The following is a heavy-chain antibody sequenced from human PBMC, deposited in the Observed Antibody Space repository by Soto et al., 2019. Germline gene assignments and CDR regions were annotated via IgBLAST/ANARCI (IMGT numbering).Heavy chain of an antibody. CDR3: ARGGVRFHYAMDF. D-gene: IGHD3-10*01. V-gene: IGHV4-34*01. CDR2: INHVGST. J-gene: IGHJ6*02. Sequence: PSETLSLTCAVSGGSFSGYYCNWIRQPPGKGLEWIGEINHVGSTTYNPSLKSPVTITLYTSKSQISLTRNSLTAADTSVYYCARGGVRFHYAMDFWGLGTTVTVS. CDR1: GGSFSGYY.